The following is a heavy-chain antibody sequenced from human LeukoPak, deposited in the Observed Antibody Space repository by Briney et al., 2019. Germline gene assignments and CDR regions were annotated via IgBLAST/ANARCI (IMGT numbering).Heavy chain of an antibody. CDR2: ISYIGST. Sequence: SQTLSLTCAVSDDSLSSHYWTCIRQPPAKGLEWIGYISYIGSTNYNPSLKSRVTISIDTSKNQFSLKLSSVTAADTAVYYCARDLVTVTKGFDIWGQGTMVSVSS. V-gene: IGHV4-59*11. D-gene: IGHD4-17*01. CDR3: ARDLVTVTKGFDI. CDR1: DDSLSSHY. J-gene: IGHJ3*02.